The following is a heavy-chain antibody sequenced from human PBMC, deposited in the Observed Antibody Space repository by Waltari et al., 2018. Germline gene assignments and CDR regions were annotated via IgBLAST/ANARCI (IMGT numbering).Heavy chain of an antibody. CDR3: ARGGWSLDY. V-gene: IGHV4-59*01. D-gene: IGHD6-19*01. J-gene: IGHJ4*02. CDR2: IYYSGST. Sequence: QVQLQESGPGLVKPSETLSLTCPVSGGSISNFYWTWFRQQSPGKGLEWIGYIYYSGSTNYNPSLKSRVTMSVDTSKNQFFLKLSSVTAADTAVYYCARGGWSLDYWGQGTLVTVSS. CDR1: GGSISNFY.